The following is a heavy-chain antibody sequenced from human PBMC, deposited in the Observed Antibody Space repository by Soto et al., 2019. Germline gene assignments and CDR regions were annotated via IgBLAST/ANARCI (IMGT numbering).Heavy chain of an antibody. J-gene: IGHJ4*02. CDR3: ARGLEPSPGTGTTHY. D-gene: IGHD1-7*01. CDR1: GGSFSGYY. V-gene: IGHV4-34*01. CDR2: INHSGST. Sequence: SETLSLTCAVYGGSFSGYYWSWIRQPPGKGLEWIGEINHSGSTNYNPSLKSRVTISVDTSKNQFSLKLSSVTAADTAVYYCARGLEPSPGTGTTHYWGQGTLVTVSS.